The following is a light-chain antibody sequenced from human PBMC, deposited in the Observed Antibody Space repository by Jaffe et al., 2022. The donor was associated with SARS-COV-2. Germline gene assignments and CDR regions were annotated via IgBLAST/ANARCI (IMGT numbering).Light chain of an antibody. CDR3: QQYGSSSLT. Sequence: EIVLTQSPGTLSLSPGERATLSCRASQSVSSSLAWYQQKPGQAPRLLIYGASSRATGIPDRFSGSGSGTDFTLTISRLEPEDFAVYYCQQYGSSSLTFGQGTKLEIK. CDR1: QSVSSS. CDR2: GAS. V-gene: IGKV3-20*01. J-gene: IGKJ2*01.